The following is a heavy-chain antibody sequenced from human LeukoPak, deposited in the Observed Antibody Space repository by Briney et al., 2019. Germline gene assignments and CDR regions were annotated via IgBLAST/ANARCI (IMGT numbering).Heavy chain of an antibody. V-gene: IGHV1-18*01. CDR1: GYTFTSYG. D-gene: IGHD2-2*02. J-gene: IGHJ6*02. CDR3: ARDGPALQGVRYGMDV. Sequence: GASVKVSCKASGYTFTSYGISWVRQAPGQGLEWMGWISAYNGNTNYAQKLQGRVTTTTDTSTSTAYMELRSLRSDDTAVYYCARDGPALQGVRYGMDVWGQGTTVTVSS. CDR2: ISAYNGNT.